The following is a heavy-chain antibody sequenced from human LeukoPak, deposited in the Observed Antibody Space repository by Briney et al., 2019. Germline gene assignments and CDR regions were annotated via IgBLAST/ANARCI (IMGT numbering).Heavy chain of an antibody. Sequence: GGSLRLSCAASGFTFSCYGMHRLRQAPGKGLEWVAFIRDDGSNKYYADSVKGRFTISRDNSNNTQYLQMNSLRAEDTAVYYRAKARWLRLDRPFDYWGQGTLVTVSS. CDR3: AKARWLRLDRPFDY. CDR1: GFTFSCYG. CDR2: IRDDGSNK. D-gene: IGHD5-12*01. J-gene: IGHJ4*02. V-gene: IGHV3-30*02.